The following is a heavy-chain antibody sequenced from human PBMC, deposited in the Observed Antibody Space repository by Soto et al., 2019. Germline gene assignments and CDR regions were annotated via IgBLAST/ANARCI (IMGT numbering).Heavy chain of an antibody. CDR2: FSDGGSNT. D-gene: IGHD6-13*01. V-gene: IGHV3-23*01. CDR3: AILDSSTWYTGYYFDY. J-gene: IGHJ4*02. CDR1: GFSFSSYA. Sequence: EVQLLESGGGLVQPGGSLRPSCTASGFSFSSYAMGWVRQAPGKGLEWVSAFSDGGSNTYYTDSVKGRFTISRDNSKNTLFLQMSSLRAEDTAVYYCAILDSSTWYTGYYFDYWGQGTLVTVSS.